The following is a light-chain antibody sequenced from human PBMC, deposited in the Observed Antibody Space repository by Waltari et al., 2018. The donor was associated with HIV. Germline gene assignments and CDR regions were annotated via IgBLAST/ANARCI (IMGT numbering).Light chain of an antibody. CDR1: SSDVGGYHY. J-gene: IGLJ2*01. CDR3: SSYAGSNKLV. Sequence: QSALTQPHSASGSPGQSVTISCTGTSSDVGGYHYVPWYQQHPGNAPKLIIYEVTERPSGVPDRFSGSKSGNTASLTVSGLQAEDEADYYCSSYAGSNKLVFGGGTKLTVV. V-gene: IGLV2-8*01. CDR2: EVT.